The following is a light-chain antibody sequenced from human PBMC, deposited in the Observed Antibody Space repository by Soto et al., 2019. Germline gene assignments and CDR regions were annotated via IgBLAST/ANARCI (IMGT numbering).Light chain of an antibody. CDR2: LNSDGSH. V-gene: IGLV4-69*01. J-gene: IGLJ2*01. Sequence: QPVLTQSPSASASLGASVKLTCTLSSGHSNYAIAWHQQQSEKGPRYLMKLNSDGSHSKGDGIPDRFSGSSSGAERYLTIAGLQSDDEADYYGQTWGSGIVVFGGGTKLTVL. CDR1: SGHSNYA. CDR3: QTWGSGIVV.